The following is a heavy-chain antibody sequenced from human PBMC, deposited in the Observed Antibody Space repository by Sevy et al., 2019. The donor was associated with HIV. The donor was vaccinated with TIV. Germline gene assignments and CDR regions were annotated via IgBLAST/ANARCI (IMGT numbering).Heavy chain of an antibody. V-gene: IGHV3-23*01. J-gene: IGHJ4*02. D-gene: IGHD6-6*01. Sequence: GGSLRLSCAASGFTFSSYAMSWVRQAPGKGLEWVSDISGSGGSTYYADSVKGRFTISRDNSKDTLYLQMNSLRAEDTAVYYCAIIFEYSSSSPPDYWGQGTLVTVSS. CDR1: GFTFSSYA. CDR3: AIIFEYSSSSPPDY. CDR2: ISGSGGST.